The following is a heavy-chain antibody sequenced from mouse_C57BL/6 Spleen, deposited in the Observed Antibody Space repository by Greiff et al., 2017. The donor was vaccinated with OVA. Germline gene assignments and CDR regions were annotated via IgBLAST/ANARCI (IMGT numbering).Heavy chain of an antibody. J-gene: IGHJ2*01. D-gene: IGHD3-1*01. CDR1: GYTFTDYE. CDR3: TREGLGNYFDY. V-gene: IGHV1-15*01. Sequence: QVQLQQSGAELVRPGASVTLSCKASGYTFTDYEMHWVKQTPVHGLEWIGAIDPETGGTAYNQKFKGKAILTADKSSSTAYMELRSLTSEDSAVYYCTREGLGNYFDYWGQGTTLTVSS. CDR2: IDPETGGT.